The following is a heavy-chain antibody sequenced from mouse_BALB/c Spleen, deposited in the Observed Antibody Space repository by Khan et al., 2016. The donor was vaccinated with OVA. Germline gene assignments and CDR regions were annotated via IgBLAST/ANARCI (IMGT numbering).Heavy chain of an antibody. CDR3: ARGRAY. V-gene: IGHV3-2*02. D-gene: IGHD3-3*01. CDR2: ISYSGST. CDR1: GYSITSDYA. Sequence: EVKLLESGPGLVKPSQSLSLTCTVTGYSITSDYAWNWIRQFPGNKLEWMGYISYSGSTSYTPSLKSRISITRDTSKNQFFLQLNSVTTEDTATCYCARGRAYWGQGTLVTVSA. J-gene: IGHJ3*01.